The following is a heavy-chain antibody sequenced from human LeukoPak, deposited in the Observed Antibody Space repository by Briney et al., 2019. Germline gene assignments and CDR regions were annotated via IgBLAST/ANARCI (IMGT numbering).Heavy chain of an antibody. D-gene: IGHD2-2*01. J-gene: IGHJ6*02. Sequence: GGSLRLSCAASGFTFSSYEMNWVRQAPGKGLEWVSYISRSGSPIYYADSVKGRFTISRDNSKNTLYLEMNSLRTEDTAVYYCARDYPDCSSGSCQGYGMDVWGQGTTVTVSS. CDR3: ARDYPDCSSGSCQGYGMDV. CDR1: GFTFSSYE. V-gene: IGHV3-48*03. CDR2: ISRSGSPI.